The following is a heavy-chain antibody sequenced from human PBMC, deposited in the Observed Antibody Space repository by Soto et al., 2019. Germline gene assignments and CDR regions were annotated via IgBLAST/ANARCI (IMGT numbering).Heavy chain of an antibody. CDR1: GFTFSSYA. CDR3: ATDRYDCWSGYYGSYYYQYHGMDV. CDR2: ISYDGSNK. J-gene: IGHJ6*02. D-gene: IGHD3-3*01. Sequence: QVQLVESGGGVVQPGRSLRLSCAASGFTFSSYAMHWVRQAPGKGLEWVAVISYDGSNKYYADSVKCRFTISSDNSKNTLYLQMNRLTVKDTGVYYCATDRYDCWSGYYGSYYYQYHGMDVWGQGTTVTVSS. V-gene: IGHV3-30*14.